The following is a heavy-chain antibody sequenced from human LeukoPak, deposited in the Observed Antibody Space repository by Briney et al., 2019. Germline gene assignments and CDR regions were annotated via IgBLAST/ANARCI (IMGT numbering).Heavy chain of an antibody. Sequence: GGSLRLSCEASGFTFSNFPINWVRQAPGKGLEWVSYISSSSGNTIYYADSVKGRFTISRDNAKDSLYLQMNSLRAEDTAIYYCAREGPRGYSYTTDYWGQGTLVTVSS. CDR2: ISSSSGNTI. V-gene: IGHV3-48*01. D-gene: IGHD5-18*01. CDR3: AREGPRGYSYTTDY. CDR1: GFTFSNFP. J-gene: IGHJ4*02.